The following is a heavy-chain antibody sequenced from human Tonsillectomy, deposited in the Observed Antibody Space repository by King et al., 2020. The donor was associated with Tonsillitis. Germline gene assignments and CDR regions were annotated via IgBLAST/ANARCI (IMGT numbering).Heavy chain of an antibody. J-gene: IGHJ4*02. CDR1: GFTFSSYG. CDR3: AKNGTPRLAN. D-gene: IGHD2-15*01. Sequence: VQLVESGGGVVQPGRSLRLSCAASGFTFSSYGMHWVRQAPGKGLEWVALISYDGSNKYYADSVKGRFTISRDSSKNTLYLQMNSLRAEDTAVYNCAKNGTPRLANWVQGTLVTVSS. CDR2: ISYDGSNK. V-gene: IGHV3-30*18.